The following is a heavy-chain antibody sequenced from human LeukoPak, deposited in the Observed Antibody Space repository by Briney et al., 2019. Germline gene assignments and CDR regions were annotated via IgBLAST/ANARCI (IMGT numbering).Heavy chain of an antibody. CDR1: EFTFDDFA. CDR2: ISWNSDTI. J-gene: IGHJ3*02. V-gene: IGHV3-9*01. Sequence: PGRSLRLSCATSEFTFDDFALHWVRQAQGKGLEWVSHISWNSDTITYADSVKGRFTISRDNAKNSLYLQISSLRDEDTAFYYCAKDIDSAGYGAFEIWGQGTAVTVSS. CDR3: AKDIDSAGYGAFEI. D-gene: IGHD3-22*01.